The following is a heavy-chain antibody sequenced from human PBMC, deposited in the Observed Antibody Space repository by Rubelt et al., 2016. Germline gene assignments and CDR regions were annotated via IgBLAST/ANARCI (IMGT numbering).Heavy chain of an antibody. CDR2: INHSGRP. D-gene: IGHD2-21*01. CDR1: GGSFSLYS. J-gene: IGHJ3*02. CDR3: ASSRFSDLFRAFDI. Sequence: QVQPQQWGAGLLKPSETLSLTCAVYGGSFSLYSWSWIRQPPGKGLEWLGEINHSGRPTYNPSLKVRVTISVDTSKNQFSLRLISVTAADTAVYYCASSRFSDLFRAFDIWGQGTMVTVSS. V-gene: IGHV4-34*01.